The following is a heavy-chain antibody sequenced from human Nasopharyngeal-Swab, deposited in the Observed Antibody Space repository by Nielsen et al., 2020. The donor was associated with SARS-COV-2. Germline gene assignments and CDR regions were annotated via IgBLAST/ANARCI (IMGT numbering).Heavy chain of an antibody. Sequence: SETLSPTCAVYGGFSSGYYWSWIRQPPGKGLEWIGEINHSGSTNYNPSLKSRITISVDTSKNQFSLKLSSVTAADTAVYYCARLDSSSSGGFDYWGQGTLVTVSS. CDR3: ARLDSSSSGGFDY. CDR2: INHSGST. D-gene: IGHD6-6*01. V-gene: IGHV4-34*01. CDR1: GGFSSGYY. J-gene: IGHJ4*02.